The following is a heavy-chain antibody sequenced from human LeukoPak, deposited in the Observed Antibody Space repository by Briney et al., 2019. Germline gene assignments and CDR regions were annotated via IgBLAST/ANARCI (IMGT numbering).Heavy chain of an antibody. V-gene: IGHV3-9*01. CDR3: AKDIRFGAMERTFDY. J-gene: IGHJ4*02. CDR1: GFTFDDYA. D-gene: IGHD5-18*01. CDR2: ISWNSGSI. Sequence: GRSLRLSCAASGFTFDDYAMHWVRQAPGKGLEWVSGISWNSGSIGYADSVKGRFTISRDNAKNSLYLQMNSLGAEDTALYYCAKDIRFGAMERTFDYWGQGTLVTVSS.